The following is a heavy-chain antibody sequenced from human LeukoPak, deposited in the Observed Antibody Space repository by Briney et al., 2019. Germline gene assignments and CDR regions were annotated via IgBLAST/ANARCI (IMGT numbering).Heavy chain of an antibody. CDR1: GDSISSGNYY. CDR2: IYYSGST. CDR3: ARQALVIAVY. D-gene: IGHD6-19*01. Sequence: SETLSLTCTVSGDSISSGNYYWSWIRQHPGKGLEWIGYIYYSGSTYYNPSLKSRLTISVDTSENQFSLKLSSVTAADTAVYYCARQALVIAVYWGQGTLVTVSS. J-gene: IGHJ4*02. V-gene: IGHV4-39*01.